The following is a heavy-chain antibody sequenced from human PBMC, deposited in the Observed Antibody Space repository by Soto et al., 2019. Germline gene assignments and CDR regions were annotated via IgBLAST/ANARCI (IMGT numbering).Heavy chain of an antibody. CDR1: GYTFAAYY. J-gene: IGHJ4*02. D-gene: IGHD4-17*01. CDR3: ARDPDYGDYWGYFFDS. V-gene: IGHV1-2*02. Sequence: ASVKVSCKTSGYTFAAYYIHWIRQAPGQGLEWMGWINPTSGGTVYAQNFQDRVTMTRDTSISTAYMELRRLNSDDTAVYYCARDPDYGDYWGYFFDSWGQVTPFTVPS. CDR2: INPTSGGT.